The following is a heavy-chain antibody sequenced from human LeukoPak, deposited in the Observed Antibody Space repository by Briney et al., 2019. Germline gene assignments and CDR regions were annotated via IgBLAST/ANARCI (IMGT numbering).Heavy chain of an antibody. CDR1: GGSVSSGSYY. V-gene: IGHV4-61*01. CDR2: IYYSGST. J-gene: IGHJ6*04. CDR3: AGTAAGGENYYYGMDV. D-gene: IGHD6-13*01. Sequence: MTSETLSLTCTVSGGSVSSGSYYWSWIRQPPGKGLEWIGYIYYSGSTNYNPSLNSRVTISVDTSKNQFSLKLSSVTAADTAVYYCAGTAAGGENYYYGMDVWGKGTTVTVSS.